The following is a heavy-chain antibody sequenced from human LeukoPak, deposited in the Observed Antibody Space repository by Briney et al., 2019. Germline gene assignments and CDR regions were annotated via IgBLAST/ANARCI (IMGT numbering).Heavy chain of an antibody. V-gene: IGHV1-18*01. Sequence: ASVKVSCKASGYTLPSNGMSWVRQAPRQGREWVGWISAYNGNTNYAQKLQGRVAMSTDTSTSTAYMELRSLRSDAAAVYYCARDTPYFSSTSCYSDYWGQGTLVTVSS. CDR2: ISAYNGNT. CDR1: GYTLPSNG. D-gene: IGHD2-2*01. J-gene: IGHJ4*02. CDR3: ARDTPYFSSTSCYSDY.